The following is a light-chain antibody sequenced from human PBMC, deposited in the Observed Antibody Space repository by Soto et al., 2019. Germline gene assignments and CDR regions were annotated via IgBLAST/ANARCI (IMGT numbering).Light chain of an antibody. CDR1: RSNIGTSS. CDR3: AAWDDSLSGHVV. CDR2: KSN. J-gene: IGLJ2*01. Sequence: QSVLTQPPSASGTPGQGVSISCSGSRSNIGTSSVYWYQPVPGMAPRLLIYKSNQRPSGVPDRFSGSKSGTSASLAISGLRSEDEADYYCAAWDDSLSGHVVFGGGTKLTVL. V-gene: IGLV1-47*01.